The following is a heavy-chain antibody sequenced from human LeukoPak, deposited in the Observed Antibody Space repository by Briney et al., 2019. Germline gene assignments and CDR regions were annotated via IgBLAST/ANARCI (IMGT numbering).Heavy chain of an antibody. V-gene: IGHV4-34*01. CDR2: INHSGST. CDR1: GGSFSGYY. J-gene: IGHJ4*02. D-gene: IGHD3-10*01. Sequence: SETLSLTCAVYGGSFSGYYWSWIRQPPGKGLEWIGEINHSGSTNYNPSLKSRVTISVDTSKNQFSLKLSSVTAADTAVYYCARSKSRMVRGGFDYWGQGTLVTVSS. CDR3: ARSKSRMVRGGFDY.